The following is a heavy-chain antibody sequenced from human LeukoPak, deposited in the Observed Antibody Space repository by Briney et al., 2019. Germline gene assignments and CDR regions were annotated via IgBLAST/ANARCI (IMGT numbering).Heavy chain of an antibody. CDR3: VRGDWHSSWPYFDF. CDR1: GGSISIYQ. V-gene: IGHV4-4*07. Sequence: NPSETLSLTCTVSGGSISIYQGRWIRQPAGKGLEWIGRIYTSGNTNYNPSLKSRVTMSVDTSKNQFSLKLNSVTAADTAVYYCVRGDWHSSWPYFDFWGQGTLVTVSS. D-gene: IGHD6-13*01. CDR2: IYTSGNT. J-gene: IGHJ4*02.